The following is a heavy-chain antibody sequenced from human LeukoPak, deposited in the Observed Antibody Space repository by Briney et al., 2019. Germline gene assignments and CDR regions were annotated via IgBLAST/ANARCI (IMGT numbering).Heavy chain of an antibody. CDR2: ISGSGGST. CDR1: AFTFSSYA. Sequence: PGGSLRLSCAGSAFTFSSYAMSWVRQAPGKGLEWVSAISGSGGSTYYADSVKGRFTVSRDNSKNTLYLQMNSLRAGDTAVYYCAKCFRSWSVTYYYFDYWGQGTLVTVSS. J-gene: IGHJ4*02. V-gene: IGHV3-23*01. D-gene: IGHD2-21*02. CDR3: AKCFRSWSVTYYYFDY.